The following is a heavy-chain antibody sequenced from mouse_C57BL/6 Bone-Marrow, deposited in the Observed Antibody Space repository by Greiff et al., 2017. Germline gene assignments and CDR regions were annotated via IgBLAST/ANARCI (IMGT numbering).Heavy chain of an antibody. Sequence: EVKVEESGGGLVQPGGSMKLSCVASGFTFSNYWMNWVRQSPEKGLEWVAQIRLKSDNYATHYAESVKGRFTISRDDSKSSVYLQMNNLRAEDTGIYYCPILLAFAYWGQGTLVTVSA. D-gene: IGHD1-1*01. CDR2: IRLKSDNYAT. V-gene: IGHV6-3*01. CDR1: GFTFSNYW. J-gene: IGHJ3*01. CDR3: PILLAFAY.